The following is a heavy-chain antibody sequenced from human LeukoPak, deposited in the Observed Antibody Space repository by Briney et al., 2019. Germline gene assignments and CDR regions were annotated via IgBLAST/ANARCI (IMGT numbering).Heavy chain of an antibody. Sequence: SVKVSCKASGGTFSRHAISWVRQAPGQGLEWMGGITPMFGTANYAQKFQGRVTITADESTSTAYMELSSLRSEDTAVYYCVRDGSYYDSSGYYYLYWGQGTLVTVSS. V-gene: IGHV1-69*13. CDR1: GGTFSRHA. CDR2: ITPMFGTA. CDR3: VRDGSYYDSSGYYYLY. D-gene: IGHD3-22*01. J-gene: IGHJ4*02.